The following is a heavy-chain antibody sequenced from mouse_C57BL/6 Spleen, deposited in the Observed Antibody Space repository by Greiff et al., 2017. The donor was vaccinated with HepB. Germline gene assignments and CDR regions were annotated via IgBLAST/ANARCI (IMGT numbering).Heavy chain of an antibody. CDR1: GYTFTDYY. J-gene: IGHJ4*01. V-gene: IGHV1-26*01. CDR2: INPNNGGT. Sequence: VQLQQSGPELVKPGASVKISCKASGYTFTDYYMNWVKQSHGKSLEWIGDINPNNGGTSYNQKFKGKATLTVDKSSSTAYMELRSLTSEDSAVYYCARREFITTVSYAMDYWGQGTSVTVSS. D-gene: IGHD1-1*01. CDR3: ARREFITTVSYAMDY.